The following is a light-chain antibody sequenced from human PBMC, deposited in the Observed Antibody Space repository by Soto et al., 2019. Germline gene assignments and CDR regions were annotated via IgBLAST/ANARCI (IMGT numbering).Light chain of an antibody. J-gene: IGKJ3*01. CDR2: DAS. V-gene: IGKV1-5*01. CDR1: QSISSW. Sequence: DIQMTQSPSTLSASVGDRVTINCRASQSISSWLAWYQQKPGKAPKLLIYDASSLESGVPSRFSGSGSGTEFTLPISSLQPDDFATYYCQQYNSYPFTFGPGTKVDI. CDR3: QQYNSYPFT.